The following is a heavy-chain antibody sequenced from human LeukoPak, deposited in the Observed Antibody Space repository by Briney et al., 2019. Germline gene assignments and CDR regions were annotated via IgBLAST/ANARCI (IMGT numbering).Heavy chain of an antibody. Sequence: GRSLRLSCAASGFTFSSYGMHWVRQAPGKGLEWVAVIWYDGSNKYYADSVKGRFTISRDNSKNTLYLQMNSLRAEDTAVYYCARAEPRGYSKGRGKLRYYFDYWGQGTLVTVSS. CDR3: ARAEPRGYSKGRGKLRYYFDY. CDR1: GFTFSSYG. CDR2: IWYDGSNK. J-gene: IGHJ4*02. D-gene: IGHD5-18*01. V-gene: IGHV3-33*01.